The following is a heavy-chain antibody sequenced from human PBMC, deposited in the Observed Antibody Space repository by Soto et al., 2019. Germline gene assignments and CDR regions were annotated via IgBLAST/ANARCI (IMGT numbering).Heavy chain of an antibody. Sequence: GSLRLSCAASGFTFSSYAMSWVRQAPGKGLEWVSAISGSGGSTYYADSVKGRFTISRDNSKNTLYLQMNSLRAEDTAVYYCAKDQTWDDYVSRAPSLGGQETLLTVSS. V-gene: IGHV3-23*01. CDR2: ISGSGGST. CDR3: AKDQTWDDYVSRAPSL. J-gene: IGHJ4*02. D-gene: IGHD3-16*01. CDR1: GFTFSSYA.